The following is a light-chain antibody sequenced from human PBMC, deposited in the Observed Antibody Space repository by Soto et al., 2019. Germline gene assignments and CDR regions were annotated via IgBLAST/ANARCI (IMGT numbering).Light chain of an antibody. J-gene: IGKJ2*01. V-gene: IGKV3-15*01. Sequence: ETVMTQSPATLSVSPGERATISCRASQSVKTKLAWYQHKPGQAPRLLIYGASTRATGIPARFSGSGSGTVFTLTISSLQYEDFAIYFCQQYNNWYTFGQGTKLEI. CDR1: QSVKTK. CDR3: QQYNNWYT. CDR2: GAS.